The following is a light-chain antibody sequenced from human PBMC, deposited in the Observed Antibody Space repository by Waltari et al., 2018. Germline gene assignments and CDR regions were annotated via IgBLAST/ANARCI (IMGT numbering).Light chain of an antibody. CDR2: DVT. J-gene: IGLJ2*01. V-gene: IGLV2-14*03. CDR3: TSYTTTSTLVL. CDR1: TSDIGGSNY. Sequence: QSTLTQPASVSGSPGQSIPISCTGTTSDIGGSNYVPWYQQHPGRAPKLMIYDVTERPSGISIRFSGSKSGNTASLTISGLRAEDEAYYYCTSYTTTSTLVLFGGGTKLTVL.